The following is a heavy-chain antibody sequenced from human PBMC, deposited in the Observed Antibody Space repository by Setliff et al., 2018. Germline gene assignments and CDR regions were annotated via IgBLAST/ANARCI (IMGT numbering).Heavy chain of an antibody. V-gene: IGHV3-11*04. CDR3: ARDITLTTVREGGMDV. CDR2: ISTSGNTV. CDR1: GFTFSDYY. J-gene: IGHJ6*03. D-gene: IGHD3-10*01. Sequence: KPGGSLRLSCAASGFTFSDYYMNWIRQAPGKGLEWGSYISTSGNTVEYVDSVKGRFTISRDNAKNLLYLEMNSLRAEDTAVYYCARDITLTTVREGGMDVWGKGTTVTVSS.